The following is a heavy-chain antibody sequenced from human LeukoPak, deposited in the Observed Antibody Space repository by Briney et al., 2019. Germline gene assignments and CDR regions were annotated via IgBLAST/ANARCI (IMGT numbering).Heavy chain of an antibody. D-gene: IGHD1-26*01. Sequence: GGSLRLSCAASGFTFSSYEMNWARQAPGEGLEWVSYISDSSDTMYYADSVKGRFTISRDNAKNSLYLQMNSLRAEDTAVYYCARDLIVGTTIRYYFDYWGQGTLVTVSS. CDR3: ARDLIVGTTIRYYFDY. CDR1: GFTFSSYE. V-gene: IGHV3-48*01. J-gene: IGHJ4*02. CDR2: ISDSSDTM.